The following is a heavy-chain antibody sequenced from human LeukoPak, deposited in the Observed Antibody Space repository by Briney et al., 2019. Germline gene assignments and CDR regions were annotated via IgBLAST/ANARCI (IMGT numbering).Heavy chain of an antibody. J-gene: IGHJ4*02. V-gene: IGHV5-10-1*01. CDR1: GYSFTSYW. CDR2: IDPSDTYT. D-gene: IGHD4-23*01. CDR3: ARGSYGGNSYLDY. Sequence: GEALRISCKGSGYSFTSYWISWVRQMPGKGLEWLGRIDPSDTYTNYSPSFQGHVTISADKSISTAYLQWSSLRASDTAMYYCARGSYGGNSYLDYWGQGTLVTVSS.